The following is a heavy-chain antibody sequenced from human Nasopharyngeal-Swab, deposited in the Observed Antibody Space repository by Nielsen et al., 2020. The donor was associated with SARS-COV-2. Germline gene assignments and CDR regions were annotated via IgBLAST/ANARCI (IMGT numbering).Heavy chain of an antibody. Sequence: GESLKISCAASGFTFSDYYMSWIRQAPGKGLEWVSYISSSSSYTNYADSVKGRFTISRDNAKNSLYLQMNSLRAEDTAVYYCARGSTLRGSWFDPWGQGTLVTVSS. CDR3: ARGSTLRGSWFDP. CDR2: ISSSSSYT. J-gene: IGHJ5*02. D-gene: IGHD3-10*01. CDR1: GFTFSDYY. V-gene: IGHV3-11*05.